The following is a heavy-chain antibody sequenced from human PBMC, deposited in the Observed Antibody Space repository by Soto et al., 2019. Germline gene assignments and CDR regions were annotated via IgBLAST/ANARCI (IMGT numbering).Heavy chain of an antibody. CDR1: GGSISGYY. Sequence: SETLSLTCTVSGGSISGYYWSWIRQPPGKGLEWIGYIYYSGSTNYNPSLKSRVTISVDTSKNQFSLKLSSVTAADTAVYYCARRWGRTFXYWGQGTLVTVSS. CDR3: ARRWGRTFXY. V-gene: IGHV4-59*08. CDR2: IYYSGST. D-gene: IGHD7-27*01. J-gene: IGHJ4*02.